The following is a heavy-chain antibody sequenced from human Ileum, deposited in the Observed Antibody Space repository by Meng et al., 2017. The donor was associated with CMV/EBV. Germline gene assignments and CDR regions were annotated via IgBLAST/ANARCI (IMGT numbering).Heavy chain of an antibody. CDR1: GFTFSSDA. V-gene: IGHV3-23*01. CDR2: ISGSGGTT. CDR3: AKDRYDSSGYDLGY. J-gene: IGHJ4*02. Sequence: ASGFTFSSDAMNWVRQAPGKGLEWVSAISGSGGTTYYADSAKGRFTVSRDNSKNTLYLQMNSLRAEDTAVYYCAKDRYDSSGYDLGYWGQGTLVTVSS. D-gene: IGHD3-22*01.